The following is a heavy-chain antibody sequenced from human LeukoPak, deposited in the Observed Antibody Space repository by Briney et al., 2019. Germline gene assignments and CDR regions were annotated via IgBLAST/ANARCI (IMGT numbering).Heavy chain of an antibody. J-gene: IGHJ3*02. D-gene: IGHD3-10*01. V-gene: IGHV4-34*01. CDR3: MVRRADAFDI. Sequence: PSETLSLTCAVYGGSFSGYYWSWIRQPPGKGLEWIGEINHSGSTNYNPSLKSRVTISVDTAKNQFSLKLSSVTAADTAVYFPMVRRADAFDIWGQGTMVTVSS. CDR2: INHSGST. CDR1: GGSFSGYY.